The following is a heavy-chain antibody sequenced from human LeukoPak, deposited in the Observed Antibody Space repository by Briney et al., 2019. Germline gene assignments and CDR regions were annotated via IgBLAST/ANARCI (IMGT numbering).Heavy chain of an antibody. V-gene: IGHV3-9*01. CDR2: ISWNSGSI. Sequence: GGSLRLSCAASGFTFDDYAMHWVRHAPGKGLEWVSGISWNSGSIGYADSVKGRFTISRDNAKNSLYLQMNSLRAEDTALYYCAKDTGYSSSWYYFDYWGQGTLVTVSS. D-gene: IGHD6-13*01. J-gene: IGHJ4*02. CDR3: AKDTGYSSSWYYFDY. CDR1: GFTFDDYA.